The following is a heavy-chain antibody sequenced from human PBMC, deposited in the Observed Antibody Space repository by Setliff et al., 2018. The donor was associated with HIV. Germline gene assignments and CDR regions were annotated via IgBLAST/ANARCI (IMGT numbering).Heavy chain of an antibody. CDR2: IYSSGIT. D-gene: IGHD2-8*01. V-gene: IGHV4-61*02. CDR1: GGSISSGSYF. CDR3: ARDPYCPNTCYEDFTFDS. Sequence: TLSLTCTVSGGSISSGSYFWNWIRQPAGKGLEWIGRIYSSGITNYNPSLKSRLTISLDTSKSQFSLQVTSVTAADTAVYYCARDPYCPNTCYEDFTFDSWGQGTLVTVSS. J-gene: IGHJ4*02.